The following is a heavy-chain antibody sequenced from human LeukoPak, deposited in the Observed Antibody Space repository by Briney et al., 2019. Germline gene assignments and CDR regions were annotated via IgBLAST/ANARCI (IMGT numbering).Heavy chain of an antibody. CDR1: GFTLSSYA. CDR3: AKDSDPRQWLRFDAFDI. CDR2: ISGSGGSI. V-gene: IGHV3-23*01. J-gene: IGHJ3*02. Sequence: GGSLRLSCAASGFTLSSYAMSWVRQAPRGGREGVSAISGSGGSIYYADSVKGRFTISRDNSKNTLYLQMNSLRAEDTAVYYCAKDSDPRQWLRFDAFDIWGQGTMVTVSS. D-gene: IGHD6-19*01.